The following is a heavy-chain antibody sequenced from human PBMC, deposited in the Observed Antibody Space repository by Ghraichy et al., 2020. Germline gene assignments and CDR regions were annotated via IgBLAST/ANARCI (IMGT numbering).Heavy chain of an antibody. CDR1: GFSMSNYG. Sequence: GGSLRLSCAASGFSMSNYGMHWVRQAPGKGLEWLSLIWFDGSSEYYADSVKGRFTISRDNSKNTLYLQLNSLRVDDTATYFCARDPSGSGSYGYFDPWGQGTLVIVSA. J-gene: IGHJ5*02. V-gene: IGHV3-33*01. CDR2: IWFDGSSE. D-gene: IGHD3-10*01. CDR3: ARDPSGSGSYGYFDP.